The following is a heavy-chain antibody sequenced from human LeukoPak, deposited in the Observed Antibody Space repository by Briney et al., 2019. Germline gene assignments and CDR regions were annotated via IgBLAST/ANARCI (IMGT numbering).Heavy chain of an antibody. Sequence: GGSLRLSCAASGFTFSSYSMNWVRQAPGKGLEWVSSISSSSSYIYYADSVKGRFTISRDNAKISLYLQMNSLRAEDTAVYYCTRDSFDYYDSSGYPESWFDPWGQGTLVTVSS. D-gene: IGHD3-22*01. J-gene: IGHJ5*02. V-gene: IGHV3-21*01. CDR1: GFTFSSYS. CDR2: ISSSSSYI. CDR3: TRDSFDYYDSSGYPESWFDP.